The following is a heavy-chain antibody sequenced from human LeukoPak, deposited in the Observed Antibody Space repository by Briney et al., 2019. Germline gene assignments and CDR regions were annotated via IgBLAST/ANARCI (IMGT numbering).Heavy chain of an antibody. CDR2: INQDGSEK. J-gene: IGHJ6*02. V-gene: IGHV3-7*01. D-gene: IGHD3-10*01. Sequence: GGSLRLSCAASGFTFSTYWVTWVRQAPGKGLEWVAHINQDGSEKYYVDSVKGRFTISRDNAKNSLYLQMNSLRAEDTAVYYCARCQLDYYYYGMDVWGQGTTVTVSS. CDR3: ARCQLDYYYYGMDV. CDR1: GFTFSTYW.